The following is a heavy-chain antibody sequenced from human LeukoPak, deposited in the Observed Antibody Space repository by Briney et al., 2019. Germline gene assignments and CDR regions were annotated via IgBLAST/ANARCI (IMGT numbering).Heavy chain of an antibody. CDR1: GGTFSSYA. V-gene: IGHV1-69*05. CDR2: IIPIFGTA. D-gene: IGHD3-10*01. Sequence: ASVKVSCKASGGTFSSYAISWVRQAPGQGLEWMGGIIPIFGTANYAQKFQGRVTITTDESTSTAYMELSSLRSEDTAVYYCARRRVLVQSARGAFDIWGQGTMVTVSS. CDR3: ARRRVLVQSARGAFDI. J-gene: IGHJ3*02.